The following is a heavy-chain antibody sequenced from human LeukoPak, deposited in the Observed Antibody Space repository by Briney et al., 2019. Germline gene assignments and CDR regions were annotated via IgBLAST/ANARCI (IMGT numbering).Heavy chain of an antibody. D-gene: IGHD3-3*01. CDR2: IYYSGST. V-gene: IGHV4-30-2*02. Sequence: SQTLSLTCAVSGGSISSGGYSWSWIRQPPGKGLEWIGYIYYSGSTNYNPSLKGRVTISVDTSKNQFSLKLSSVTAADTAVYYCARSGDFWSGYTYSSYYYYYGMDVWGQGTTVTVSS. CDR1: GGSISSGGYS. CDR3: ARSGDFWSGYTYSSYYYYYGMDV. J-gene: IGHJ6*02.